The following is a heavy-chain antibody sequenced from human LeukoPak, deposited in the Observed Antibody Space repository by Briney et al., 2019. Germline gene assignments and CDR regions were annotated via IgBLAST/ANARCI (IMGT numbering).Heavy chain of an antibody. CDR3: ARKQTTVTLIGYSYYYMDV. J-gene: IGHJ6*03. CDR1: GYTFTSYY. D-gene: IGHD4-11*01. V-gene: IGHV1-46*01. Sequence: ASVKVSCKASGYTFTSYYMHWVRQAPGQGLEWMGIINPSGGSTSYAQKFQGRVTMTRDMSTSTVYMELSRLISEDTAVSYWARKQTTVTLIGYSYYYMDVWGKGTTVTVSS. CDR2: INPSGGST.